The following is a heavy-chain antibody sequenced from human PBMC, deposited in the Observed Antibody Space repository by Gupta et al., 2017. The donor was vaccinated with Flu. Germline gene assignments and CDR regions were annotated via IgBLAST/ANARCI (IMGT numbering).Heavy chain of an antibody. D-gene: IGHD1-26*01. V-gene: IGHV3-33*01. J-gene: IGHJ4*02. CDR3: ARDNPGLGGSYPHDY. CDR1: GFTFSSYG. Sequence: QVQLVESGGGVVQPGRSLRLSCAASGFTFSSYGMHWVRQAPGKGLEWVAVIWYDGSNKYYADSVKGRFTISRDNSKNTLYLQMNSLRAEDTAVYYCARDNPGLGGSYPHDYWGQGTLVTVSS. CDR2: IWYDGSNK.